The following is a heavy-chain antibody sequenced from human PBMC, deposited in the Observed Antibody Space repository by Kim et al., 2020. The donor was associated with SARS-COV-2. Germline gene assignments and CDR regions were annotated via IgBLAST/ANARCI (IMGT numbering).Heavy chain of an antibody. CDR2: ISYDGSNK. D-gene: IGHD3-10*01. J-gene: IGHJ6*02. CDR1: GFTFNNYG. Sequence: GGSLRLSCAASGFTFNNYGMHWVRQAPGKGLEWVAVISYDGSNKHYADSLKGRFTISRDNAKNTLYLQMNSLRAEDTALYYCAKYVVSLWFKTYYGMDVWGQGTTVTVSS. V-gene: IGHV3-30*18. CDR3: AKYVVSLWFKTYYGMDV.